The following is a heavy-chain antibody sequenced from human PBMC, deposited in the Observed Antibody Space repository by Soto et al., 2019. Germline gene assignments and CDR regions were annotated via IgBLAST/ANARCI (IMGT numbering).Heavy chain of an antibody. CDR3: ARAGSIVGYYYGMGV. CDR2: ISSSSSYT. V-gene: IGHV3-11*06. D-gene: IGHD3-22*01. Sequence: PGGSLRLSCAASGFTFSDYYMSWIRQAPGKGLEWVSYISSSSSYTNYADSVKGRFTISRDNAKNSLYLQMNSLRAEDTAVYYCARAGSIVGYYYGMGVWGQGTTVTVSS. J-gene: IGHJ6*02. CDR1: GFTFSDYY.